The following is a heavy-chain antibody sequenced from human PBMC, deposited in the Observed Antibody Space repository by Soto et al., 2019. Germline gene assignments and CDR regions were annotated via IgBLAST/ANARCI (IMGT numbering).Heavy chain of an antibody. CDR2: IIPIFGVT. V-gene: IGHV1-69*04. CDR1: GGTFSSYT. D-gene: IGHD3-10*01. CDR3: VRDWESTTQTWGFGDS. Sequence: QVQVVQSGAEVKKPGSSVKVSCKASGGTFSSYTITWVRQAPGQGLEWLGRIIPIFGVTNYAQKFQDRLTMSADRPTTTAYMELSSLTSADTAVYYCVRDWESTTQTWGFGDSWGQGTLVTFSS. J-gene: IGHJ4*02.